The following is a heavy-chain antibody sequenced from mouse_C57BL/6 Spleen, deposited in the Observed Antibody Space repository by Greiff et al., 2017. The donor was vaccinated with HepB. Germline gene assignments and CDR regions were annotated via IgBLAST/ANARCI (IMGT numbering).Heavy chain of an antibody. CDR2: ISSGSSTI. J-gene: IGHJ4*01. CDR1: GFTFSDYG. D-gene: IGHD2-1*01. V-gene: IGHV5-17*01. Sequence: EVMLVESGGGLVKPGGSLKLSCAASGFTFSDYGMHWVRQAPEKGLEWVAYISSGSSTIYYADTVKGRFTISRDNAKNTLFLQMTSLRSEDTAMYYCASPFYYGNYYAMDYWGQGTSVTVSS. CDR3: ASPFYYGNYYAMDY.